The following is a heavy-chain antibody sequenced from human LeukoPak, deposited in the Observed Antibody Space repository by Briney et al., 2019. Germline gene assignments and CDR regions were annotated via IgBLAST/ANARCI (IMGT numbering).Heavy chain of an antibody. CDR3: GKGESSGWSGSRFDY. Sequence: GGSLRLSCAASGFMFSSYAMSWVRQAPGKGLEWVSGISYSGGGTYYADSVKGRFTISRDNSKNTLSLQMNSLRAEDTAVYYCGKGESSGWSGSRFDYWGQGTLVTVSS. CDR2: ISYSGGGT. V-gene: IGHV3-23*01. CDR1: GFMFSSYA. D-gene: IGHD6-19*01. J-gene: IGHJ4*02.